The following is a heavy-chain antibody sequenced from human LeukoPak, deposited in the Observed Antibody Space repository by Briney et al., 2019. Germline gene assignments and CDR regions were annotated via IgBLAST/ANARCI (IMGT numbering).Heavy chain of an antibody. Sequence: SQTLSLTCTVSGGSISSGSYYWSWIRQPAGKGLEWIGRIYTSGSTNCNPSLKSRVTISVDTSKNQFSLKLSSVTAADTAVYYCARARSSWYGALFDYWGQGTLVTVSS. V-gene: IGHV4-61*02. CDR2: IYTSGST. J-gene: IGHJ4*02. CDR1: GGSISSGSYY. D-gene: IGHD6-13*01. CDR3: ARARSSWYGALFDY.